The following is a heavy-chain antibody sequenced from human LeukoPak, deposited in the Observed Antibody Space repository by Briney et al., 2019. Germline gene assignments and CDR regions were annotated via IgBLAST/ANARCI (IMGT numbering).Heavy chain of an antibody. J-gene: IGHJ4*02. CDR1: GFTFSSYC. Sequence: GGSLRLSCAASGFTFSSYCMHWVRQAPGKGLDWVTVISYDGSNKYYTDSVKGRFTISRDNSKNTVYLQMNSLRTDDTAVYFCAKDEQWLALGYYFDSWGQGTLVTVSS. CDR3: AKDEQWLALGYYFDS. CDR2: ISYDGSNK. D-gene: IGHD6-19*01. V-gene: IGHV3-30*18.